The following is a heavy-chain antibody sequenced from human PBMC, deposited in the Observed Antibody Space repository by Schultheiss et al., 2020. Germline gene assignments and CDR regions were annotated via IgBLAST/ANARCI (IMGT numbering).Heavy chain of an antibody. V-gene: IGHV4-34*01. D-gene: IGHD3-16*02. CDR2: INHSGST. J-gene: IGHJ4*02. Sequence: SETLSLTCAVYGGSFSGYYWSWIRQPPGKGLEWIGEINHSGSTNYNPSLKSRVTISVDTSKNQFSLKLSSVTAADTAVYYCARVGHDYVWGSYRYRGGFLDYWGQGTLVTVSS. CDR3: ARVGHDYVWGSYRYRGGFLDY. CDR1: GGSFSGYY.